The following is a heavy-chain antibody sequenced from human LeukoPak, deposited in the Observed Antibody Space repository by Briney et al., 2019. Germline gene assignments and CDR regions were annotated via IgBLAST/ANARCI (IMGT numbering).Heavy chain of an antibody. CDR1: GGSISSGGYY. D-gene: IGHD6-13*01. Sequence: PSETLSLTCTVSGGSISSGGYYWSWIRQHRGKGLEWIGYIYYSGSTYYNPSLKSRVTISVDTSKNQFSLKLSSVTAADTAVYYCARSPQNLSSSWYVIWFDPWGQGTLVTVSS. J-gene: IGHJ5*02. CDR2: IYYSGST. CDR3: ARSPQNLSSSWYVIWFDP. V-gene: IGHV4-31*03.